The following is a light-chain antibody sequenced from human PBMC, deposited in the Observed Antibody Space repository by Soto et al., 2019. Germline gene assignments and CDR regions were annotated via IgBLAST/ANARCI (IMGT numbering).Light chain of an antibody. J-gene: IGKJ4*01. CDR1: QGISSY. CDR3: QQVNVYPST. V-gene: IGKV1-8*01. Sequence: AIRMTQSPSSFSASTGDRVTITCRASQGISSYLAWYQQKPGKAPKLLIYDASTLHSGVPSRFSGGGSGTDFTLTISSLQPEDFATYYCQQVNVYPSTFGGGTKVDI. CDR2: DAS.